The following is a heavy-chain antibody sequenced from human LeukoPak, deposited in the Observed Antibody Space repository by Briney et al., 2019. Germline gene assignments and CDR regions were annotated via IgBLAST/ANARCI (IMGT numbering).Heavy chain of an antibody. J-gene: IGHJ4*02. D-gene: IGHD1-26*01. CDR3: ARDLGWLLLDY. CDR2: ISSSSSNI. V-gene: IGHV3-21*01. Sequence: GGSLRLSCAASGFTFSSYSMNWVRQAPGKGLEWVSSISSSSSNIYYADSVKGRFTISRDNAKNSLYLQMNSLRVEDTAVYYCARDLGWLLLDYWGQGTLVTVSS. CDR1: GFTFSSYS.